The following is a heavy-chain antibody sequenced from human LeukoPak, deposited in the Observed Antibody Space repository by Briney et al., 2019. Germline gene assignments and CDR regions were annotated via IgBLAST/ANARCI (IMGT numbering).Heavy chain of an antibody. CDR1: GYTFTGYY. Sequence: ASVKVSCKASGYTFTGYYMHWVRQAPGQGLEWMGWINPNSGGTNYAQKFQGRVTMTRDTSISTAYMELSRLRSDDTAVYYCARRVRGGYRDRGAFDIWGQGTMVTVSS. D-gene: IGHD5-18*01. CDR2: INPNSGGT. CDR3: ARRVRGGYRDRGAFDI. V-gene: IGHV1-2*02. J-gene: IGHJ3*02.